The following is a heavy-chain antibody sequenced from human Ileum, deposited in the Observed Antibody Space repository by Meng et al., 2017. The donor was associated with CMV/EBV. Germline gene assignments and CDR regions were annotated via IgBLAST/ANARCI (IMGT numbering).Heavy chain of an antibody. CDR3: AREGGAAPDAFAV. CDR1: GFIFSNYA. Sequence: GESLKISCAASGFIFSNYAMNWVRQAPGKGLEWVSSISGTGGSTYYADSVKGRFTISRDNSKDTLYLVMKSLTAEDTALYYCAREGGAAPDAFAVWGQGKKV. J-gene: IGHJ3*01. V-gene: IGHV3-23*01. D-gene: IGHD2-15*01. CDR2: ISGTGGST.